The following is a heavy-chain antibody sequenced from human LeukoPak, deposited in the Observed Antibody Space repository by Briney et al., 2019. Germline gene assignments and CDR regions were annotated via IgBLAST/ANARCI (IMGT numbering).Heavy chain of an antibody. CDR2: IYPGNADA. CDR3: ARQGSYDDSGYSFDY. J-gene: IGHJ4*02. Sequence: GESLKISCKASGYSLINHWIGWVRQMPRKGLDWMGIIYPGNADATYSPSFQGQVTISADKSTTTVYLQWSSPKASDTAMYYCARQGSYDDSGYSFDYWGQGTLVTVSS. CDR1: GYSLINHW. D-gene: IGHD3-22*01. V-gene: IGHV5-51*01.